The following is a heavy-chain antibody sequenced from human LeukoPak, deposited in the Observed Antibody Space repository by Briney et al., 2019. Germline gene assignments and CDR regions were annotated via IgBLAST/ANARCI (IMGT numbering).Heavy chain of an antibody. Sequence: QPGGSLRLSCAASGFTFSSYSMNWVRQAPGKGLEWVSYISSSSSTIYYADSVKGRFTISRDNAKNSLYLQMHSLRDEDTAVYYCARRITTVRGVIPYFDYWGQGTLVTVSS. D-gene: IGHD3-10*01. CDR1: GFTFSSYS. CDR2: ISSSSSTI. CDR3: ARRITTVRGVIPYFDY. J-gene: IGHJ4*02. V-gene: IGHV3-48*02.